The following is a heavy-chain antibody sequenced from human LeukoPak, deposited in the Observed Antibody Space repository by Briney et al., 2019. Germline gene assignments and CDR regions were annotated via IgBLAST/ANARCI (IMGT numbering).Heavy chain of an antibody. V-gene: IGHV1-69*13. D-gene: IGHD2-2*02. CDR3: ARQRYCSSTSCYNYYYYGMDV. Sequence: EASVKVSCKASGGTFSSYAISWVRQAPGQGLEWMGGIIPIFGTANYAQKFQGRVTITADESTSTAYMELSSLRSEDTAVYYCARQRYCSSTSCYNYYYYGMDVWGQGTMVTVSS. CDR2: IIPIFGTA. J-gene: IGHJ6*02. CDR1: GGTFSSYA.